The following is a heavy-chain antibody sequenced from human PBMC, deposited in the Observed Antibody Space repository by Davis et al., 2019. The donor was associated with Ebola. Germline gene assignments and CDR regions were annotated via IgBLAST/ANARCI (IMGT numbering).Heavy chain of an antibody. V-gene: IGHV4-39*07. D-gene: IGHD3-3*01. Sequence: MPSETLSLTCTVSGDSIGSSSYYWGWIRQPPGKGLEWIGSIYYSGSTYYNPSLKSRVTISVDTVKNQFSLKLSSVTAADTAVYYCARVGYDFWSGYYTGNWFDPWGQGTLVTVSS. CDR1: GDSIGSSSYY. J-gene: IGHJ5*02. CDR3: ARVGYDFWSGYYTGNWFDP. CDR2: IYYSGST.